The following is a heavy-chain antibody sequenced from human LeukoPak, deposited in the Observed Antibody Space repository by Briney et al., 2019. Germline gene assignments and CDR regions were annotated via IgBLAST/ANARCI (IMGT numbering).Heavy chain of an antibody. D-gene: IGHD3-22*01. CDR2: ICYSGST. V-gene: IGHV4-59*08. CDR3: ARPMTRGAFDI. Sequence: SETLSLTCTVSGGSISSYYWSWIRQPPGKGLEWIGYICYSGSTNYNPSLKSRVTISVDTSKNQFSLKRSSVTAADTAVYYCARPMTRGAFDIWGQGTMVTVSS. J-gene: IGHJ3*02. CDR1: GGSISSYY.